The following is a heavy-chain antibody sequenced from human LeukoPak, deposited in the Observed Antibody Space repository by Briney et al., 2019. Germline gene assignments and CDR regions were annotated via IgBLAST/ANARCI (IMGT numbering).Heavy chain of an antibody. V-gene: IGHV3-30*02. Sequence: GFLGFSFAAAWITFRYHWIPLGRPAPRKGVGGVGFLRDGGNNKYYADSVKGRFTTSRDNSKNTLYLQMNSLRAEDTAVYYCAKVTLDQLPSMGYYYYYYMDVWGKGTTVTVSS. CDR2: LRDGGNNK. D-gene: IGHD2-2*01. CDR3: AKVTLDQLPSMGYYYYYYMDV. J-gene: IGHJ6*03. CDR1: WITFRYHW.